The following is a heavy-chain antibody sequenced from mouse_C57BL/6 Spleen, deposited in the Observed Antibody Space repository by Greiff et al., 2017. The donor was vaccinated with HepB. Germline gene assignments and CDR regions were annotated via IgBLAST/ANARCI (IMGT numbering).Heavy chain of an antibody. D-gene: IGHD1-1*01. V-gene: IGHV1-61*01. CDR2: IYPSDSET. CDR3: ARSHYYGSSPLDY. J-gene: IGHJ2*01. Sequence: VKQRPGQGLEWIGNIYPSDSETHYNQKFKDKATLTVDKSSSTAYMQLSSLTSEDSAVYYCARSHYYGSSPLDYWGQGTTLTVSS.